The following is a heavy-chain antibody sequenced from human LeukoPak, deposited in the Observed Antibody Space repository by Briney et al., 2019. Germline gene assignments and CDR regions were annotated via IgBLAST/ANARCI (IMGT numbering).Heavy chain of an antibody. D-gene: IGHD3-3*01. CDR3: ARVGVGSTKYFDY. Sequence: PGGSLRLSCAASGFTFSSYSMNWVRQAPGKGLEWVSYISSSSTNIFYADSVKGRFTISRDNAKNSLYLQMNSLRDEDTAVYYCARVGVGSTKYFDYWGQGSLVTVPP. CDR1: GFTFSSYS. CDR2: ISSSSTNI. V-gene: IGHV3-48*02. J-gene: IGHJ4*02.